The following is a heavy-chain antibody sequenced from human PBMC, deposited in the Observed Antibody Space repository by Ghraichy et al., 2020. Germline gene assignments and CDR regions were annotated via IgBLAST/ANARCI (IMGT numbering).Heavy chain of an antibody. V-gene: IGHV1-8*01. CDR2: MNPNSGNT. CDR3: ARGLSGVVVPAATVVTASQDFQH. D-gene: IGHD2-2*01. Sequence: ASVKVSCKASGYTFTSYDINWVRQATGQGLEWMGWMNPNSGNTGYAQKFQGRVTMTRNTSISTAYMELSSLRSEDTAVYYCARGLSGVVVPAATVVTASQDFQHWGQGTLVTVSS. J-gene: IGHJ1*01. CDR1: GYTFTSYD.